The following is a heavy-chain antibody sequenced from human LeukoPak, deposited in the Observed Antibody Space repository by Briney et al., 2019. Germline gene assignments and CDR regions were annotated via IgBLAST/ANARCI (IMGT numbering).Heavy chain of an antibody. D-gene: IGHD3-10*01. CDR3: ARLRNYYGSGSWGFMDV. CDR2: INNNGRTI. V-gene: IGHV3-48*03. CDR1: GFTFSTYE. Sequence: GSLRLSCAASGFTFSTYEMNWVRQAPGKGLEWVSYINNNGRTIHYADSVKGRFTISRDNAKNSLNLQMNSLRAEDTAVYYCARLRNYYGSGSWGFMDVWGKGTTVTISS. J-gene: IGHJ6*03.